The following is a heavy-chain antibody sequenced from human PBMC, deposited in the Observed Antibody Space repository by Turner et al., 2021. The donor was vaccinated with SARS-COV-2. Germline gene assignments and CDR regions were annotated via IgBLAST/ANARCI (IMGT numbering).Heavy chain of an antibody. CDR3: VKGSY. V-gene: IGHV3-64D*06. Sequence: EVQLVESGGGLVQPGGSLRLSCSASGFTFSSYAMHWVRQTPGKGLEYVSATSSNGGSTYYADSVKGRFTISRDNSKNTLYLQMRSLTTEDTAVYYCVKGSYWGQGTLVTVSS. CDR1: GFTFSSYA. J-gene: IGHJ4*02. CDR2: TSSNGGST.